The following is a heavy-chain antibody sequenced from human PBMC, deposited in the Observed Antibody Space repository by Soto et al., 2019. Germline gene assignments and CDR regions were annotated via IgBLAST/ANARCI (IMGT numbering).Heavy chain of an antibody. CDR2: MNPNTGNI. V-gene: IGHV1-8*02. J-gene: IGHJ5*02. CDR3: VRRVASGHRSWFDP. D-gene: IGHD2-21*01. Sequence: QVELVQSGAVVKKPGASVKVSCQASEDTFTHYDINWVRQATGQGLEWMGWMNPNTGNIDYAHKFQGRLTMTRDTSTRTVYMELSSLRSDDTAVYYCVRRVASGHRSWFDPWGQGTLVTVSS. CDR1: EDTFTHYD.